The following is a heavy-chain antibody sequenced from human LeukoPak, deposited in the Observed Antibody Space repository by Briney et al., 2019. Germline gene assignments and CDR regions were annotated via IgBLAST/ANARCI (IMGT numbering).Heavy chain of an antibody. CDR3: ARDRGFSYGIDF. V-gene: IGHV3-48*04. J-gene: IGHJ4*02. D-gene: IGHD5-18*01. CDR1: GFTFSSYS. CDR2: ISSSSSTI. Sequence: GGSLRLSCAASGFTFSSYSMNWVRQAPGKGLEWVSYISSSSSTIYYADSVKGRFTISRDNAKKSLFLQVSSLRGEDTAVYYCARDRGFSYGIDFWGQGTLVTVSS.